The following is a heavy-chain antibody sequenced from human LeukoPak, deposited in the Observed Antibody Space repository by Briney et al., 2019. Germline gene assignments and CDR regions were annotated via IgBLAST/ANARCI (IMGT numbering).Heavy chain of an antibody. CDR1: GDSVSSNSAT. D-gene: IGHD6-19*01. CDR2: TYYRSKWYN. Sequence: SQTLSLTCAISGDSVSSNSATWHWIRQSPSRGLEWLGRTYYRSKWYNDYAVSVRSRITINADPSKNQFSLQLNSVTPEDTALYYCARARSGLFDFWGQGTMVTVSS. CDR3: ARARSGLFDF. J-gene: IGHJ4*02. V-gene: IGHV6-1*01.